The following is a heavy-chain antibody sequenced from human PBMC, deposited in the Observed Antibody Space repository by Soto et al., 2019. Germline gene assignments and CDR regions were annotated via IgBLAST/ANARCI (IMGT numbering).Heavy chain of an antibody. D-gene: IGHD2-15*01. CDR2: ISSSSIYT. CDR3: ARAYSDAFDI. Sequence: GGSLRLSCAASGFTFSDYYMSWLRQAPGKGLEWVSYISSSSIYTNYAGSVKGRFTISRDNAENSLYLQMSSLRAEDTAVYYCARAYSDAFDIWGQGTMVTVSS. V-gene: IGHV3-11*05. J-gene: IGHJ3*02. CDR1: GFTFSDYY.